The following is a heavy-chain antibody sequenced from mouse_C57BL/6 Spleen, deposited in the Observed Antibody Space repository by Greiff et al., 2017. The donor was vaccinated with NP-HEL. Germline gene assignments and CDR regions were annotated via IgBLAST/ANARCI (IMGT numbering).Heavy chain of an antibody. CDR3: ARGYYGKRYYAMDY. CDR1: GFTFSDYY. Sequence: EVMLVESEGGLVQPGRSMKLSCTASGFTFSDYYMAWVRQVPEKGLEWVANINYDGSSTYYLDSLKSRFIISRDNAKNILYLQMSSLKSEDTATYYCARGYYGKRYYAMDYWGQGTSVTVSS. V-gene: IGHV5-16*01. D-gene: IGHD2-1*01. CDR2: INYDGSST. J-gene: IGHJ4*01.